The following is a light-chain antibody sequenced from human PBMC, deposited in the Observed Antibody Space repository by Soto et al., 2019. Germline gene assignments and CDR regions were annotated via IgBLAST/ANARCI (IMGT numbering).Light chain of an antibody. CDR1: SSDVGGYNY. Sequence: LTQPPSASGSPGQSVTISCTGTSSDVGGYNYVSWYQQHPGKAPKLMIYEVSKRPSGVPDRFSGSKSGNTASLTVSGLQAEDEADYYCSSYEGSNNFVVFGTGTKVTVL. V-gene: IGLV2-8*01. CDR3: SSYEGSNNFVV. CDR2: EVS. J-gene: IGLJ1*01.